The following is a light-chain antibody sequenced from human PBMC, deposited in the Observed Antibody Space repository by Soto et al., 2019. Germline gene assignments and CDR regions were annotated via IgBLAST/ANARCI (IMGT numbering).Light chain of an antibody. V-gene: IGKV3-20*01. CDR2: GAS. CDR1: ESVSSNY. Sequence: EIVLTQSPGNLSLSPGERATLSCRASESVSSNYLAWYQQKPGQAPRPLIYGASSRATGIPDRFSGSGAGTDFTLTISRLESEDSALYYCQQYGSSPWTFGQGTKVEIK. J-gene: IGKJ1*01. CDR3: QQYGSSPWT.